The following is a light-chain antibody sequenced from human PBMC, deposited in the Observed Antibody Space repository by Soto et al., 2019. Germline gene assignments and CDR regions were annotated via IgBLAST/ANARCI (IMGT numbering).Light chain of an antibody. V-gene: IGKV1-5*01. CDR3: QQASSFPHT. J-gene: IGKJ2*01. CDR1: QSISSW. Sequence: DIQMTQSPSTLSASVGDRVTITCRASQSISSWLAWYQQKPGKAPKLLLYDASSLESGVPSRFSGSGSGTEFTLTINTLQPEDFATYYCQQASSFPHTCGQGTKVDIK. CDR2: DAS.